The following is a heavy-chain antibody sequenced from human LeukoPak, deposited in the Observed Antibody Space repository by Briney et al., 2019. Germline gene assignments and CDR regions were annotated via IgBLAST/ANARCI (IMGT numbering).Heavy chain of an antibody. Sequence: GGSLRLSCAASGFTFSNAYMNWVRQAPGKGLEWVGRVKGKPDGGTIDYAAPVKGRFTISRDDSKNTLYLQMNSLETEDTAVYYCTTAWMDVWGQGTTVTVSS. CDR1: GFTFSNAY. V-gene: IGHV3-15*07. CDR3: TTAWMDV. J-gene: IGHJ6*02. CDR2: VKGKPDGGTI.